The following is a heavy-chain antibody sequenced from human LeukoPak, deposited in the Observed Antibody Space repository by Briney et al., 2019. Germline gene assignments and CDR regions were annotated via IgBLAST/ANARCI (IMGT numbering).Heavy chain of an antibody. V-gene: IGHV3-30*03. D-gene: IGHD2-2*01. CDR1: GFTFSSYS. Sequence: GGSLRLSCAASGFTFSSYSMNWIRQAPGKGLEWVAVISYDGSNKYYADSVKGRFTISRDNSKNTLYLQMNSLRAEDTAVYYCARGNRDIVVVPAAQHFDYWGQGTLVTVSS. CDR2: ISYDGSNK. CDR3: ARGNRDIVVVPAAQHFDY. J-gene: IGHJ4*02.